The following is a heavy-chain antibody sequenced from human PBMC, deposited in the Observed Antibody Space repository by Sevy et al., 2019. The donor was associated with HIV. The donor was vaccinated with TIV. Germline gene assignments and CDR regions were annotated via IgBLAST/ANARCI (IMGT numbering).Heavy chain of an antibody. V-gene: IGHV3-33*01. J-gene: IGHJ4*02. CDR3: ARDRTYYDILTGSFDY. D-gene: IGHD3-9*01. Sequence: GGSLRLSCAASGFTFSSYGMHWVRQAPGKGLEWVAVIWYDGSNKYYADSVKGRFTISRDNSKNTLYLQMNSLRAEDTAVYYCARDRTYYDILTGSFDYWGQGTLVTVSS. CDR1: GFTFSSYG. CDR2: IWYDGSNK.